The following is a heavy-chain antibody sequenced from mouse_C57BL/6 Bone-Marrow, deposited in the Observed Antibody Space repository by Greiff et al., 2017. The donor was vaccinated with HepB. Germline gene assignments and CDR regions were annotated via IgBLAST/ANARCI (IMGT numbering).Heavy chain of an antibody. CDR3: AREPPGSSPWYFDV. Sequence: VKLQHSGAELVRPGTSVKVSCKASGYAFTNYLIEWVKQRPGQGLEWIGVINPGSGGTNYNEKFKGKATLTADKSSSTAYMQLSSLTSEDSAVYFCAREPPGSSPWYFDVWGTGTTVTVSS. CDR2: INPGSGGT. CDR1: GYAFTNYL. D-gene: IGHD1-1*01. J-gene: IGHJ1*03. V-gene: IGHV1-54*01.